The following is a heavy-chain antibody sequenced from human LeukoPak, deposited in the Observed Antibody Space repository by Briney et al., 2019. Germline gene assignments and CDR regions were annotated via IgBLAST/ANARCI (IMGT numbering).Heavy chain of an antibody. Sequence: GGSLRLSCAASGFTFSSYGMHWVRQAPGKGLEWVSAISGSGGSTYYADSVKGRFTISRDNSKNTLYLQMNSLRAEDTAVYYCAKALVVVAATAAFDIWGQGTMVTVSS. CDR2: ISGSGGST. CDR1: GFTFSSYG. V-gene: IGHV3-23*01. D-gene: IGHD2-15*01. CDR3: AKALVVVAATAAFDI. J-gene: IGHJ3*02.